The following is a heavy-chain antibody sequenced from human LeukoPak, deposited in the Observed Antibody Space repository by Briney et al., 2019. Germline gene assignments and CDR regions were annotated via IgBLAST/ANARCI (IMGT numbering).Heavy chain of an antibody. V-gene: IGHV3-48*01. CDR1: GFTFSSYD. CDR3: AKDLNYYDSSGPLDY. J-gene: IGHJ4*02. Sequence: PGGSLRLSCAASGFTFSSYDMNWVRQAPGKGLEWISYISRSSSTLYYADSVKGRFTISRDNSKNTLYLQMNSLRAEDTAVYYCAKDLNYYDSSGPLDYWGQGTLVTVSS. D-gene: IGHD3-22*01. CDR2: ISRSSSTL.